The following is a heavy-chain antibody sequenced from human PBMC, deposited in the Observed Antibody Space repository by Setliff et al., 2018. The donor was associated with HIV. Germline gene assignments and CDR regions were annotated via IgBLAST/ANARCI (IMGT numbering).Heavy chain of an antibody. J-gene: IGHJ5*02. CDR3: ARGGPLITMVRGVLRWFDP. CDR1: GYTFTSYG. Sequence: ASVKVSCKASGYTFTSYGISWVRQAPGQGLEWMGWISSYNGNTNYAQNFQGRVTMTTDTFTDTAYMELRSLRSDDTAVYYCARGGPLITMVRGVLRWFDPWGQGTLVTVSS. D-gene: IGHD3-10*01. CDR2: ISSYNGNT. V-gene: IGHV1-18*01.